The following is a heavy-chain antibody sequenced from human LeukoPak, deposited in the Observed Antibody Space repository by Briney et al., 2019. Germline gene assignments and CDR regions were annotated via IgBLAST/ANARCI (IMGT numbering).Heavy chain of an antibody. V-gene: IGHV4-59*08. D-gene: IGHD5-24*01. J-gene: IGHJ4*02. Sequence: SETLSLTCTVSGGSISSYYWSWIRQTPGKGLEWIGYIYYSGSTNYNPPLKSRVTISVDTSKNQFSLKLSSVTAADTAVYYCARQRDGYNYGRFDYWGQGTLVTVSS. CDR3: ARQRDGYNYGRFDY. CDR2: IYYSGST. CDR1: GGSISSYY.